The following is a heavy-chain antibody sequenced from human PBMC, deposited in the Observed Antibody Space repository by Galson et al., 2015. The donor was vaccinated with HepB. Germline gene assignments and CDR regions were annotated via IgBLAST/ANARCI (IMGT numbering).Heavy chain of an antibody. CDR2: ISAYNGNT. J-gene: IGHJ4*02. Sequence: SVKVSCKASGYTFTSYGISWVRQAPGQGLEWMGWISAYNGNTNYAQKFQGRVTITADKPTSTAYMELSSLRSEDTAVYYCARVDGELLDYWGQGTLVTVSS. CDR1: GYTFTSYG. CDR3: ARVDGELLDY. D-gene: IGHD1-26*01. V-gene: IGHV1-18*01.